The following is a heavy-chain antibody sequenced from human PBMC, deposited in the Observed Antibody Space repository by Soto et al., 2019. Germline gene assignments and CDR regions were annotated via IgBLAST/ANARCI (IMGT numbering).Heavy chain of an antibody. Sequence: EVPLVESGGGLVKPGGSLRLSCAASGFTFSNAWMSWVRQAPGKGLEWVGRIKSKTDGGTTDYAAPVKGRFTISRDDSKNTLYLQMNSLKTEDTAVYYCTTDSAYYDILTGNWFDPWGQGTLVTVSS. CDR1: GFTFSNAW. D-gene: IGHD3-9*01. J-gene: IGHJ5*02. CDR3: TTDSAYYDILTGNWFDP. V-gene: IGHV3-15*01. CDR2: IKSKTDGGTT.